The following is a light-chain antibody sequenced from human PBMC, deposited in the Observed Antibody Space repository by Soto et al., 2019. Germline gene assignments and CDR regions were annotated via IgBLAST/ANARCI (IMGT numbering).Light chain of an antibody. CDR1: QSVSSSD. Sequence: EIVLTQSPCTLSLSPGERVTLSCRASQSVSSSDLAWYQQKPGQAPRLLIYGASSRATGIPDRFSGSGSGTDFTLTISRLEPEDFAVYYCQQYGTSPLTFGGGTKWIS. V-gene: IGKV3-20*01. CDR3: QQYGTSPLT. J-gene: IGKJ4*01. CDR2: GAS.